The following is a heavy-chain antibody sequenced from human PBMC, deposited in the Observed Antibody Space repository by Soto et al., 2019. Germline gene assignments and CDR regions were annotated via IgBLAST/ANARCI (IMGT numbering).Heavy chain of an antibody. CDR2: ISGSGGST. D-gene: IGHD4-17*01. CDR1: GFTFSSYA. Sequence: GGSLRLSCAASGFTFSSYAMSWVRQAPGKGLEWVSTISGSGGSTYYADSVKGRFTISRDNSKNTLYLQMNSLRAEDTAVYYCAKDRRDGATFAEYFQHWGQGTLVTVSS. V-gene: IGHV3-23*01. J-gene: IGHJ1*01. CDR3: AKDRRDGATFAEYFQH.